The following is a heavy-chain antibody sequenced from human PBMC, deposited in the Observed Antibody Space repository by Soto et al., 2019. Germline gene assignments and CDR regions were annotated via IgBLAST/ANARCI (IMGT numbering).Heavy chain of an antibody. J-gene: IGHJ6*02. CDR1: GYTFTSYA. V-gene: IGHV1-3*01. D-gene: IGHD6-25*01. CDR3: ARDKRSYYYYGMDV. CDR2: INAGNGNT. Sequence: GXSVKVSCKASGYTFTSYAMHWVRQAPGQRLEWMGWINAGNGNTKYSQKFQGRVTITRDTSASTAYMELSSLRSEDTAVYYCARDKRSYYYYGMDVWGQGTTVTVSS.